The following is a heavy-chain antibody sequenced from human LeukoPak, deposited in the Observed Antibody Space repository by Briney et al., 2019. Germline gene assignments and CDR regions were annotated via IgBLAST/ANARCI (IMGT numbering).Heavy chain of an antibody. J-gene: IGHJ6*03. CDR2: IYYNGNT. CDR3: ARLGIGYCSSVCPKGGPYYMDV. Sequence: PSETLSLTCTVSGGSISSSSYYWGWIRQPPGKGLGWIGNIYYNGNTYYNPSLKSRVTISADTSKNQFSLKLSSVTAADTAVYYCARLGIGYCSSVCPKGGPYYMDVWGKGTTVTVSS. V-gene: IGHV4-39*07. D-gene: IGHD2-2*01. CDR1: GGSISSSSYY.